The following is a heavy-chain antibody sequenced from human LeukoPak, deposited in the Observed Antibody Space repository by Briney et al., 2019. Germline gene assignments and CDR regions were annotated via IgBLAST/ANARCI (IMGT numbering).Heavy chain of an antibody. V-gene: IGHV4-59*12. D-gene: IGHD2-15*01. Sequence: SETLSLTCTVSGGSISSYYWSWIRQPPGKGLEWIGYIYYSGSTNYNPSLKSRVTISVDTSKNQFSLKLSSVTAADTAVYYCARRGWSGGSCYYYWGQGTLVTVSS. CDR2: IYYSGST. CDR3: ARRGWSGGSCYYY. CDR1: GGSISSYY. J-gene: IGHJ4*02.